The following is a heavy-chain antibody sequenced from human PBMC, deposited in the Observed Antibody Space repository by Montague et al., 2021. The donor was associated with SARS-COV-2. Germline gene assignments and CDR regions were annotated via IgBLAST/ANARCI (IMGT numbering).Heavy chain of an antibody. CDR1: GGSISNYY. CDR2: LYTSGST. D-gene: IGHD6-19*01. V-gene: IGHV4-4*07. Sequence: SETLSLTCTVSGGSISNYYWTWIRQPAGKGLEWIGRLYTSGSTTYNPSLKSRVTMSVDTSKNQFSLNVTSVTAADTAIYYCARESGYSSGWRYYYGMDVWGLGTTVTVS. J-gene: IGHJ6*02. CDR3: ARESGYSSGWRYYYGMDV.